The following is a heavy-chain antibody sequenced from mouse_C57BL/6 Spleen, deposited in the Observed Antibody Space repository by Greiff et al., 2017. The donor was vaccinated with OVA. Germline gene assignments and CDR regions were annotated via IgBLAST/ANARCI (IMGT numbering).Heavy chain of an antibody. D-gene: IGHD1-1*01. V-gene: IGHV1-15*01. CDR1: GYTFTDYE. J-gene: IGHJ2*01. Sequence: VKLMESGAELVRPGASVTLSCKASGYTFTDYEMHWVKQTPVHGLEWIGAIDPETGGTAYNQKFKGKAILTADKSSSTAYMELRSLTSEDSAVYYCTRDYYGHGGYWGQGTTLTVSS. CDR3: TRDYYGHGGY. CDR2: IDPETGGT.